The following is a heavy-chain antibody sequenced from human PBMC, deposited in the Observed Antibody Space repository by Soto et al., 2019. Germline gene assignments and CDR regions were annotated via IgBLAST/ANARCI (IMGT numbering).Heavy chain of an antibody. D-gene: IGHD2-15*01. CDR1: GGSISSSSYY. V-gene: IGHV4-39*01. CDR2: IYYSGST. CDR3: ARHGRCSGGSCTFFDY. J-gene: IGHJ4*02. Sequence: SETLSLTCTVSGGSISSSSYYWGWIRQPPGKGLEWIGSIYYSGSTYYNPSLKSRVTISVDTSKNQFSLKLSSVTAADTAVYYCARHGRCSGGSCTFFDYWGQGTLVTVSS.